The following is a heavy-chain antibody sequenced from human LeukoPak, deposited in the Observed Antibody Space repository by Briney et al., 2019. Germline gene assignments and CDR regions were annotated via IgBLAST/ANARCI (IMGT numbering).Heavy chain of an antibody. V-gene: IGHV3-30*04. CDR2: ISYDGSNK. CDR3: ARESGYYDILTGYYTGPHIDY. J-gene: IGHJ4*02. CDR1: GFTFSSYA. D-gene: IGHD3-9*01. Sequence: QSGGSLRLSCAASGFTFSSYAMHWVRQAPGKGLEWVAVISYDGSNKYYADSVKGRFTISRDNSKNTLYLQMNSLRAEATAVYYCARESGYYDILTGYYTGPHIDYWGQGTLVTVSS.